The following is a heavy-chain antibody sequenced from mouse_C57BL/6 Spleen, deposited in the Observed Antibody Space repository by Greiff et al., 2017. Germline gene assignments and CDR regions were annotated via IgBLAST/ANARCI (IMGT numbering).Heavy chain of an antibody. V-gene: IGHV6-3*01. CDR3: KALYYCNSSYGYFDV. CDR1: GFTFSNYW. CDR2: IRLKSDNYAS. J-gene: IGHJ1*03. D-gene: IGHD1-1*01. Sequence: EVQLQESGGGLVQPGGSMKLSCVASGFTFSNYWMNWVRQSPEQGLEWVAQIRLKSDNYASHYAESVKGRFTISREDSESSVFLQMNNLRAEDTGIYYGKALYYCNSSYGYFDVWGTGTTVTVSS.